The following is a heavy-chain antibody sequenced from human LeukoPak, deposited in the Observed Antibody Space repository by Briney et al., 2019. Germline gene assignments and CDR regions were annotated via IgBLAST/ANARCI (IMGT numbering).Heavy chain of an antibody. J-gene: IGHJ4*02. CDR3: AKDRVGDYVWGSYRMGSFDY. Sequence: GGSLRLSCAASGFTFSSYWMSWVRQAPGKGLEWVSGISWNSGSIGYADSVKGRFTISRDNAKNSLYLQMNSLRAEDTALYYCAKDRVGDYVWGSYRMGSFDYWGQGTLVTVSS. D-gene: IGHD3-16*02. CDR2: ISWNSGSI. V-gene: IGHV3-9*01. CDR1: GFTFSSYW.